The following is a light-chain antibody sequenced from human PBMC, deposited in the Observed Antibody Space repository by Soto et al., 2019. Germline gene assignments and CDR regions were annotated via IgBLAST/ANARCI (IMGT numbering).Light chain of an antibody. V-gene: IGKV1-33*01. Sequence: DIQMTQSPSSLSASVGDRVTITCQASRDISVYLNWYQHKPGKPPKLLVNDASNLQTGVPSRFSGSGSGTHFTFTISSLQPEDIATYYCQQYDNLPPYTFVRGTKLEIK. CDR1: RDISVY. CDR3: QQYDNLPPYT. J-gene: IGKJ2*01. CDR2: DAS.